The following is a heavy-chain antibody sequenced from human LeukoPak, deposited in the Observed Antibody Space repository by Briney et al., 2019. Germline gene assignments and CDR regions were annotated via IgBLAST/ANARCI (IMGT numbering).Heavy chain of an antibody. Sequence: GGSLRLSCAASGFTFSSYEMNWVRQAPGKGLEWVSAISGSGGRTYYADSVKSRFTNSKDNSKNTLYLQMNSLRAEDTAVYYCAKGSGMDVWGQGTTVTVSS. CDR2: ISGSGGRT. CDR1: GFTFSSYE. V-gene: IGHV3-23*01. J-gene: IGHJ6*02. CDR3: AKGSGMDV.